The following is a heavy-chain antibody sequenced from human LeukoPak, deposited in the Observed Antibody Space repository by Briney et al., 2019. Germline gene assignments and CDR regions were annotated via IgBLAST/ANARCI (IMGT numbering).Heavy chain of an antibody. J-gene: IGHJ4*02. CDR3: ARGAAAGQDY. Sequence: AGESLKISCAASGFTFSSYSMNWVRQAPGKGLEWVSSISSSSSYIYYADSVKGRFTISRDNAKNSLYLQMNSLRAEDTAVYYCARGAAAGQDYWGQGTLVTVSS. D-gene: IGHD6-13*01. V-gene: IGHV3-21*01. CDR2: ISSSSSYI. CDR1: GFTFSSYS.